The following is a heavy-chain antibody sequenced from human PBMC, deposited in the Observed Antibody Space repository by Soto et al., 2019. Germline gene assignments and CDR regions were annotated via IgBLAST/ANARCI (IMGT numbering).Heavy chain of an antibody. J-gene: IGHJ4*02. CDR2: INPITGGT. D-gene: IGHD3-22*01. Sequence: GAPVKVSCKASGYTFTSYYIHWVRQAPGQGLEWMGWINPITGGTNYAPKFQGRVTMTRDTSITTAYIELSRLRSDDTAVYYCARNYYDSSDRDYLDYWGQGTPVTVSS. CDR1: GYTFTSYY. CDR3: ARNYYDSSDRDYLDY. V-gene: IGHV1-2*02.